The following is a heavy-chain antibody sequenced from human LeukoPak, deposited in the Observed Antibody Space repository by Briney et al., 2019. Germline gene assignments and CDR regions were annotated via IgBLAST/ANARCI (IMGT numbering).Heavy chain of an antibody. D-gene: IGHD5-18*01. Sequence: ASVKVSCKASGYSFIDYFIHWVRQAPGQGLECMGWINPNTGDTRYVQKFQGRVTMTRDTSISTAYMELSRLRSDDTAVYYCARDNAAMVTYYGMDVWGQGTTVTVSS. V-gene: IGHV1-2*02. J-gene: IGHJ6*02. CDR2: INPNTGDT. CDR1: GYSFIDYF. CDR3: ARDNAAMVTYYGMDV.